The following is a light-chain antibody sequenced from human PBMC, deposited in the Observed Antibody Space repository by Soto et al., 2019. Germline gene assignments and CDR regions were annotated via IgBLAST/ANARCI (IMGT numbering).Light chain of an antibody. Sequence: EIVLTQSPGTLSLSPGERATLSCRASQSVRSNELAWYQQKPGQAHRLLIYGASSRATAIPDRVSGSGSGTDVTLTISRLEPDDFAVYYCQQDGSSTLTFGGGTKVEFK. J-gene: IGKJ4*01. CDR1: QSVRSNE. V-gene: IGKV3-20*01. CDR2: GAS. CDR3: QQDGSSTLT.